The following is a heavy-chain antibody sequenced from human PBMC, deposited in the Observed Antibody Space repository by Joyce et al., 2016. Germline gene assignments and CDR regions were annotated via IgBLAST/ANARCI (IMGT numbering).Heavy chain of an antibody. V-gene: IGHV3-74*01. CDR3: VRGISARPGGPNWFDP. CDR2: INTDGSST. Sequence: EVQLVESGGGLVQPGGSLRLSCAASGFSFSGYWINWVRQAPGKGLVWVSRINTDGSSTRVADSVKDRFTISRDDAKNTLYLQMNSLRAEDTAVYYCVRGISARPGGPNWFDPWGKGTLVTVSS. D-gene: IGHD6-6*01. CDR1: GFSFSGYW. J-gene: IGHJ5*02.